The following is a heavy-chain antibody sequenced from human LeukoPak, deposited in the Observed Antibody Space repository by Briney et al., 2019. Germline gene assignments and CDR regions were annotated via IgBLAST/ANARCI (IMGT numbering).Heavy chain of an antibody. D-gene: IGHD2-15*01. CDR3: ARAGVVAATPVGY. Sequence: GGSLRLSCTASGFTFSSYWMHWVRQAPGKGLVWVSRINSDGSSTSYADSVKGRFTISRDNAKNTLYLQMNSLRAEDTAVYYCARAGVVAATPVGYWGQGTLVTVSS. CDR1: GFTFSSYW. V-gene: IGHV3-74*01. J-gene: IGHJ4*02. CDR2: INSDGSST.